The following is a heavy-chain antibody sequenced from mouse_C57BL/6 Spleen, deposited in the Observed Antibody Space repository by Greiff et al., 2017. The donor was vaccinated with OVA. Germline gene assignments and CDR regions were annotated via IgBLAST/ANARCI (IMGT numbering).Heavy chain of an antibody. J-gene: IGHJ2*01. CDR1: GYAFTNSL. D-gene: IGHD2-4*01. CDR3: ARFYYDYGYYFDY. CDR2: INPGSGGT. Sequence: VQLQQSGAELVRPGTSVKVSCKASGYAFTNSLIEWVKQRPGQGLEWIGVINPGSGGTNYNEKFKGKATLTADKSSSTAYMQLSSLTSEDSAVYFCARFYYDYGYYFDYWGQGTTLTVSS. V-gene: IGHV1-54*01.